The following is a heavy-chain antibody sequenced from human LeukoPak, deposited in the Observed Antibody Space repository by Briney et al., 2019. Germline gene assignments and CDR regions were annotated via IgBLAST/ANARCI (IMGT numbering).Heavy chain of an antibody. J-gene: IGHJ5*02. D-gene: IGHD2-2*01. V-gene: IGHV5-51*01. CDR3: ARQSGYCSSTSCPNWFDP. CDR2: IYPGDSDT. CDR1: GYSFTSYW. Sequence: GASLQISCKGSGYSFTSYWIGWVRQMPGKGLEWMGIIYPGDSDTRYSPSFQGQVTISADKSISTAYLQWSSLKASDTAMYYCARQSGYCSSTSCPNWFDPWGQGTLVTVSS.